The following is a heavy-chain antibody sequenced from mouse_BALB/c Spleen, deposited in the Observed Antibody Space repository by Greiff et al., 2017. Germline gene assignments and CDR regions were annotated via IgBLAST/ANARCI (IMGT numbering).Heavy chain of an antibody. V-gene: IGHV3-2*02. D-gene: IGHD1-1*01. Sequence: QSGPGLVKPSQSLSLTCTVTGYSITSDYAWNWIRQFPGNKLEWMGYISYSGSTSYNPSLKSRISITRDTSKNQFFLQLNSVTTEDTATYYCARSLRQEGFAYWGQGTLVTVSA. CDR2: ISYSGST. CDR1: GYSITSDYA. CDR3: ARSLRQEGFAY. J-gene: IGHJ3*01.